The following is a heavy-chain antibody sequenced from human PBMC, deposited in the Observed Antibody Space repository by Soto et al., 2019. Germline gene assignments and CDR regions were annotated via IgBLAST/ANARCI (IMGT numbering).Heavy chain of an antibody. D-gene: IGHD2-21*01. Sequence: EVQLVESGGGLVKPGGSLRLSCAASGFTFNTYDMNWVRQAPGKGLEWVSSITTSSAYIYYADSLKGRITISRDNAKNSRFLQINSLRAEDTAVYYCVRSGTARLLRHSWFGPWGQGTLVTVSS. V-gene: IGHV3-21*01. J-gene: IGHJ5*02. CDR3: VRSGTARLLRHSWFGP. CDR2: ITTSSAYI. CDR1: GFTFNTYD.